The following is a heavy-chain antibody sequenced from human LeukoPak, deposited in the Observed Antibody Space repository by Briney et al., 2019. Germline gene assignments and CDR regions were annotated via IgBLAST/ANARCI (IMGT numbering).Heavy chain of an antibody. V-gene: IGHV1-2*02. CDR3: ARESPPSYYYYYGMDV. CDR2: INPNSGGT. J-gene: IGHJ6*02. CDR1: GYTFTGYY. Sequence: ASVTVSCTASGYTFTGYYMHWVRQAPGQGLEWMGWINPNSGGTNYAQKFQGRVTMTRDTSISTAYMELSRLRSDDTAVYYCARESPPSYYYYYGMDVWGQGTTVTVSS.